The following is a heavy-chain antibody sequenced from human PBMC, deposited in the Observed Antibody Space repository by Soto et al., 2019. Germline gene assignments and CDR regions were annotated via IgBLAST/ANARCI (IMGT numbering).Heavy chain of an antibody. CDR1: GFNLGSYW. D-gene: IGHD2-21*02. CDR2: INDYGTTI. V-gene: IGHV3-74*01. CDR3: ARGGLPPFDY. Sequence: EVQLVESGGGLVQPGGSLRLSCAASGFNLGSYWMHWVRQAPGKGLVWVSRINDYGTTINYAESVEGRFTISRDDATSEVYIQMNNLRAEDTAVYYCARGGLPPFDYWGQGALVTVSS. J-gene: IGHJ4*02.